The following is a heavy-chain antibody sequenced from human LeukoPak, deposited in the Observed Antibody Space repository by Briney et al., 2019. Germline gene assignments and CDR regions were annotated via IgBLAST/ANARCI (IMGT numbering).Heavy chain of an antibody. CDR2: IYTSGST. J-gene: IGHJ5*02. CDR1: GGSISSGSYY. Sequence: SETLSLTCTVSGGSISSGSYYWSWIRQPAGKGLEWIGRIYTSGSTHYNPSLKSRVTISVDTSKNQFSLKLSSVTAADTAVYYCARDYCSSTSCPFDPWGQGTLVTVSS. CDR3: ARDYCSSTSCPFDP. D-gene: IGHD2-2*01. V-gene: IGHV4-61*02.